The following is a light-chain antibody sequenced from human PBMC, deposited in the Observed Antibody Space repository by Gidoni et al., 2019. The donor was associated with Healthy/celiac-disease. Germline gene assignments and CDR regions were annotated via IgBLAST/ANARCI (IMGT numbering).Light chain of an antibody. Sequence: DIQLPQSPSSLSASVCDRVTITCQARQDISNYLNWYQQKPGKAPKHLIYDASKLETGVPSRCSGSGSGTDFTFTISSLQPEDIATYYCQQYDNLPYTFGQXTKLEIK. J-gene: IGKJ2*01. CDR3: QQYDNLPYT. V-gene: IGKV1-33*01. CDR1: QDISNY. CDR2: DAS.